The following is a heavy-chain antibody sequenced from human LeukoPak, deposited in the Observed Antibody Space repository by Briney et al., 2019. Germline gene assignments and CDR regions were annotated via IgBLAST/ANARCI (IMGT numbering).Heavy chain of an antibody. D-gene: IGHD6-6*01. CDR2: ISYDGSNK. V-gene: IGHV3-30*04. CDR1: GFTFSSYA. Sequence: GGSLRLSCAASGFTFSSYAMHWVRQAPGKGLEWVAVISYDGSNKYYADSVKGRFTISRDNSKNTLYLQMNSLRAEDTAVYYCAAYSSSSLFDYWGQGTLVTVSS. CDR3: AAYSSSSLFDY. J-gene: IGHJ4*02.